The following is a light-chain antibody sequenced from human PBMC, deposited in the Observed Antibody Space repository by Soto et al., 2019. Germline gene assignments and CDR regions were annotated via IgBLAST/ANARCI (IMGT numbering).Light chain of an antibody. Sequence: DIQMTQSPSSLSASVGDSVTITCRASQSISGWLAWYQQKPGKAPKLLIFDVSTLESGVPSRFSGSVSGTEFTLTISSLQPDDFATYYCQHYNTYSTFPFGPGTKVDIK. V-gene: IGKV1-5*01. J-gene: IGKJ3*01. CDR2: DVS. CDR3: QHYNTYSTFP. CDR1: QSISGW.